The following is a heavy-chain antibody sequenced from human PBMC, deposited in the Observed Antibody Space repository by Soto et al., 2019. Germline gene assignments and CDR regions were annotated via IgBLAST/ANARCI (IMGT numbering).Heavy chain of an antibody. V-gene: IGHV4-39*01. D-gene: IGHD6-13*01. CDR3: ARHHWYSSSYIDY. Sequence: PSETLSLTCTVSGGSISSSSYYWGWIRQPPGKGLEWIGSIYYSGSTYYNPSLKSRVTISVDTSKNQFSLKLSSVTAADTAVYYCARHHWYSSSYIDYWGQGTLVTVSS. CDR2: IYYSGST. CDR1: GGSISSSSYY. J-gene: IGHJ4*02.